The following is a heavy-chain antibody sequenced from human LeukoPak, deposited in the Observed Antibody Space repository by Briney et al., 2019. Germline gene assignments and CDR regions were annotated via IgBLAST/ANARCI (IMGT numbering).Heavy chain of an antibody. CDR1: GGSISSSSYY. D-gene: IGHD5-12*01. V-gene: IGHV4-39*01. J-gene: IGHJ4*02. Sequence: SETLSLTCTVSGGSISSSSYYWGWIRQPPGKGLEWIGSIYYSGSTYYNPSLKSRATISVDTSKNQFSLKLSSVTAADTAVYYCATCGYSGYDPVDYWGQGTLVTVSS. CDR2: IYYSGST. CDR3: ATCGYSGYDPVDY.